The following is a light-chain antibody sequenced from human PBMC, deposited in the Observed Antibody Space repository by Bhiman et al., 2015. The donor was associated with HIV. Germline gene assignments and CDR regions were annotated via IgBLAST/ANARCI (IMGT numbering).Light chain of an antibody. CDR3: QVWGGSAVI. V-gene: IGLV3-19*01. J-gene: IGLJ2*01. Sequence: SSELTQDPAVSVALGQTVRITCQGDSLRSYYASWYQQTPGQAPVLVIYGQNNRPSGIPDRFSGSSSGNTATLTISGAQAVDEADYYCQVWGGSAVIFGGGTKLTVL. CDR1: SLRSYY. CDR2: GQN.